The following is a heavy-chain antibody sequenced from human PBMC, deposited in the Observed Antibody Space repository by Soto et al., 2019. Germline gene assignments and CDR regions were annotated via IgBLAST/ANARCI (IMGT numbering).Heavy chain of an antibody. CDR2: IKSKINGGTT. CDR1: GFTFSNAW. CDR3: TTYDYLSASDRIRCAY. Sequence: EVQLVESGGGLVKPGGSVRLACEASGFTFSNAWMSWVRQAPGKGLEWVARIKSKINGGTTDHAAPVKGRFTISRDDSKNTRYLQTDSRQIEDTAVYYCTTYDYLSASDRIRCAYWVQRALVTDTS. D-gene: IGHD5-12*01. V-gene: IGHV3-15*01. J-gene: IGHJ4*02.